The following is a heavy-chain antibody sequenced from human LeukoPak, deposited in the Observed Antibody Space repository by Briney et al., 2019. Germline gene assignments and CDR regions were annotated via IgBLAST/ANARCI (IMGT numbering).Heavy chain of an antibody. Sequence: SETLSLTCAVSGGSISSGGYSWSWIRQPPGKGLEWIGYIYHSGSTYYNPSLKSRVTISVDRSKNQFSLKLSSVTAADTAVYYCARGGIVATEGTPTPRVPHDYWGQGTLVTVSS. D-gene: IGHD5-12*01. CDR1: GGSISSGGYS. CDR3: ARGGIVATEGTPTPRVPHDY. V-gene: IGHV4-30-2*01. J-gene: IGHJ4*02. CDR2: IYHSGST.